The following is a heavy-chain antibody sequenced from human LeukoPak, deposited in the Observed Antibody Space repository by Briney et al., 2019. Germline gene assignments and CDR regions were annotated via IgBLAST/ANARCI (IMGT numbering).Heavy chain of an antibody. CDR1: GFTVSSNY. Sequence: GGSLRLSCAASGFTVSSNYMSWVRQAPGKGLEWVSNIRYSGVTMYYADSVKGRFTISRDNARNSLYLQMNSLRDEDTAVYYCVRDYDYAPDYWGQGTLVTVSS. D-gene: IGHD4-17*01. CDR2: IRYSGVTM. V-gene: IGHV3-48*02. CDR3: VRDYDYAPDY. J-gene: IGHJ4*02.